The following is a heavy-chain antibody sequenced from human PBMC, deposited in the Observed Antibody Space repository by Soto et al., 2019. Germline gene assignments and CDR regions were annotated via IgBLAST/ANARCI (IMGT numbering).Heavy chain of an antibody. CDR2: IIPIFGTA. D-gene: IGHD1-26*01. V-gene: IGHV1-69*12. Sequence: QVQLVQSGAEVKKPGSSVKVSCKASGGTFSSYAISWVRQAPGQGLEWMGGIIPIFGTANYAQKFQDRVTITADESTSTAYRERSSLRSEDTAVYYCARVRGWELPGAFDYWAREPWSPSPQ. J-gene: IGHJ4*02. CDR1: GGTFSSYA. CDR3: ARVRGWELPGAFDY.